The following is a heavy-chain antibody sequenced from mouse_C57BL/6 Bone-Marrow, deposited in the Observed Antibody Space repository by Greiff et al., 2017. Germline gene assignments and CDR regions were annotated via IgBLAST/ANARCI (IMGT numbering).Heavy chain of an antibody. Sequence: VQLQQPGAELVRPGSSVKLSCKASGYTFTSYWMHWVKQRPIQGLEWIGNIDPSDSETHYNQKFKDKATLTVDKSSSTAYMQLSSLTSEDSAVYYCARLSYGSPYYFDYWGQGTTLTVSS. D-gene: IGHD1-1*01. CDR3: ARLSYGSPYYFDY. J-gene: IGHJ2*01. CDR1: GYTFTSYW. V-gene: IGHV1-52*01. CDR2: IDPSDSET.